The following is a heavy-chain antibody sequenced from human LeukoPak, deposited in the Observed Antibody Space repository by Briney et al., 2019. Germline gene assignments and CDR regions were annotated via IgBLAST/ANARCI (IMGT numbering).Heavy chain of an antibody. V-gene: IGHV3-11*05. Sequence: PGGSLRLSCAASGFTFSDYYMSWIRQAPGKGLEWVSYISSSSSYTNYADSVKGRFTISRDNAKNSLYLQMNSLGAEDTAVYYCARAGSGWGFDYWGQGTLVTVSS. D-gene: IGHD6-19*01. CDR3: ARAGSGWGFDY. CDR2: ISSSSSYT. CDR1: GFTFSDYY. J-gene: IGHJ4*02.